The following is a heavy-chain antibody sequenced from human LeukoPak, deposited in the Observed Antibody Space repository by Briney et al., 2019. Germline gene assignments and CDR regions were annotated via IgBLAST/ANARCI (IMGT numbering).Heavy chain of an antibody. J-gene: IGHJ4*02. V-gene: IGHV4-31*03. D-gene: IGHD3-10*01. CDR1: GGSISSGGYY. CDR2: IYYSGST. Sequence: SQTLSLTCTVSGGSISSGGYYWSWIRQHPGKGLEWIGYIYYSGSTYCNPSLKSRVTISVDTSKNQFSLKLSSVTAADTAVYYCARGDGSGSQGFGYWGQGTLVTVSS. CDR3: ARGDGSGSQGFGY.